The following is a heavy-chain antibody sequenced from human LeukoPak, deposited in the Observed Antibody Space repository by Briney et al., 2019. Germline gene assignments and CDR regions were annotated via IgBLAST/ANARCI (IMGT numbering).Heavy chain of an antibody. CDR3: ASAGHDYSGHFFDY. J-gene: IGHJ4*02. Sequence: GRTLRLSCAASEFTFSNYWMHRVCDGPGRRLVWVARRDESITAYAYALKGRFTISRYNAKNTLYLQMNILRADDTAVYYCASAGHDYSGHFFDYRGEGTLVTVSS. CDR1: EFTFSNYW. D-gene: IGHD4-23*01. CDR2: RDESIT. V-gene: IGHV3-74*03.